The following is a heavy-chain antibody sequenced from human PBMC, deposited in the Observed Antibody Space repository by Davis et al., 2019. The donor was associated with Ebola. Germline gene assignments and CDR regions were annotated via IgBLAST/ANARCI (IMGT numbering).Heavy chain of an antibody. CDR2: IYYSGST. D-gene: IGHD3-16*02. CDR3: ARARRLRLGELSARFDY. CDR1: GGSISSGGYY. J-gene: IGHJ4*02. Sequence: SETLSLTCTVSGGSISSGGYYWSWIRQHPGKGLEWIGYIYYSGSTYYNPSLKSRVTISVDTSKNQFSLKLSPVTAADTAVYYCARARRLRLGELSARFDYWGQGTLVTVSS. V-gene: IGHV4-31*03.